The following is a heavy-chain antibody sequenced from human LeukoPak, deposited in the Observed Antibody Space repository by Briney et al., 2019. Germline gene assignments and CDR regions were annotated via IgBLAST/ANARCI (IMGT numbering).Heavy chain of an antibody. CDR1: GGSFSGYY. CDR3: ARSPSHRYCSGGSCYLDY. CDR2: INHSGST. V-gene: IGHV4-34*01. J-gene: IGHJ4*02. D-gene: IGHD2-15*01. Sequence: SETLSLTCAVYGGSFSGYYWSWIRQPPGKGLEWIGEINHSGSTNYNPSLKSRVTISVDTSKNQFSLKLSSVTAADTAVYYCARSPSHRYCSGGSCYLDYWGQGTQVTVSS.